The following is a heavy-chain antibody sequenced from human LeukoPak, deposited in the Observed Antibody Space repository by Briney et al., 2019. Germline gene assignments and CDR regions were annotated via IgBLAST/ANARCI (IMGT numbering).Heavy chain of an antibody. V-gene: IGHV6-1*01. CDR3: ARDMYKDVSSTDDGFDI. CDR2: AFYRSSSHY. J-gene: IGHJ3*02. Sequence: SQTLALTCAISGDSVSSNSAAWNWMRQSPSRGLEWLGKAFYRSSSHYDYAASVRGRITITPDTSKNQFSLQLNSVTPEDTAIYYSARDMYKDVSSTDDGFDIWGQGTMVTVSS. CDR1: GDSVSSNSAA. D-gene: IGHD1-1*01.